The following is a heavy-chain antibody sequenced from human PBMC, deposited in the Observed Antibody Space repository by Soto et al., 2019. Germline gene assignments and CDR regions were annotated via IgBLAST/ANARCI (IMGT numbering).Heavy chain of an antibody. CDR2: IIPFLGTT. D-gene: IGHD3-22*01. CDR1: GGTFSSYA. Sequence: QVQLVQSGAEVKKPGSSVKVSCKASGGTFSSYAITWVRQAPGQGLEWMGGIIPFLGTTNYAQKFQGRVTITADESTSTAYMELNSLIYEDTAVYYCARESQLGVMTTCYIGNHWYFDLWGRGTLVTVSS. CDR3: ARESQLGVMTTCYIGNHWYFDL. V-gene: IGHV1-69*11. J-gene: IGHJ2*01.